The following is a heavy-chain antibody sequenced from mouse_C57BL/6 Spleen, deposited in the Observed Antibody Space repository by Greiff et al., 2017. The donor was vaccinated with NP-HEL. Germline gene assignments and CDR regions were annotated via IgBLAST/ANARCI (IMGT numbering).Heavy chain of an antibody. V-gene: IGHV7-3*01. J-gene: IGHJ3*01. CDR1: GFTFTDYY. CDR3: ASSYYDYDGGAY. D-gene: IGHD2-4*01. Sequence: EVKLMESGGGLVQPGGSLSLSCAASGFTFTDYYMSWVRQPPGKALEWLGFIRNKANGYTTEYSASVKGRFTISRDNSQSILYLQMNALRAEDSATYYCASSYYDYDGGAYWGQGTLVTVSA. CDR2: IRNKANGYTT.